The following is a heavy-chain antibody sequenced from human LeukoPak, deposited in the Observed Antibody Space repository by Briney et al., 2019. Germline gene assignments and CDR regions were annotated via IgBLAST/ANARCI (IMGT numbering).Heavy chain of an antibody. CDR1: GFTFSSYA. CDR2: VSYDGSNK. Sequence: GRSLRLSCAASGFTFSSYAMHWVRQAPGKGLEWVAVVSYDGSNKYYADSVKGRFTISRDNSKNTLYLQMNSLRAEDTAVYYYARDQPGSQYYYDSSGRQGGVLDYWGQGTLVTVSS. D-gene: IGHD3-22*01. J-gene: IGHJ4*02. V-gene: IGHV3-30-3*01. CDR3: ARDQPGSQYYYDSSGRQGGVLDY.